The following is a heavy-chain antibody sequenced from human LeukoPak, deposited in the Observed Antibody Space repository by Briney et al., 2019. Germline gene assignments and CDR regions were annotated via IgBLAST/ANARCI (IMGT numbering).Heavy chain of an antibody. J-gene: IGHJ5*02. V-gene: IGHV4-34*01. CDR3: AREEYCGADCYSGFDH. Sequence: SETLSLTCAVYGGSFSGYYWSWIRQPPGKGLEWIGEINHSGSTNYNPSLKSRVTISVDTSKNQFSLKLSSVTAADTAIHYCAREEYCGADCYSGFDHWGQGTLVTVSS. CDR2: INHSGST. D-gene: IGHD2-21*02. CDR1: GGSFSGYY.